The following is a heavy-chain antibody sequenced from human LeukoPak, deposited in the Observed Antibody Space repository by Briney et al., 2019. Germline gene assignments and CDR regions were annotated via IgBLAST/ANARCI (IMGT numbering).Heavy chain of an antibody. CDR3: ARWVSGGVYDYYMDV. CDR1: GFTFSSYS. J-gene: IGHJ6*03. CDR2: ISSSSSYI. Sequence: GGSLRLSCAASGFTFSSYSMNWVRQAPGKGLEWVSSISSSSSYIYYADSVKGRFTISRDNAKNSLYLQMNSLRAEDTAVYYCARWVSGGVYDYYMDVWGKGTTVTVSS. V-gene: IGHV3-21*01. D-gene: IGHD6-13*01.